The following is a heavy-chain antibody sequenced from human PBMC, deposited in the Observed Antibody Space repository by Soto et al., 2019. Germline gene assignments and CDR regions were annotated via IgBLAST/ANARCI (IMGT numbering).Heavy chain of an antibody. D-gene: IGHD1-26*01. CDR2: IYYSGNT. CDR1: GGSINYDD. J-gene: IGHJ5*02. V-gene: IGHV4-59*01. CDR3: ARYSGTYYVS. Sequence: SETLSLTCAVSGGSINYDDWWSWVRQPPGEGLEWIGFIYYSGNTNYNPSLKSRVIMSLDTSKNQFSLKLNSVTAADTAVYYCARYSGTYYVSWGQGALVTVSS.